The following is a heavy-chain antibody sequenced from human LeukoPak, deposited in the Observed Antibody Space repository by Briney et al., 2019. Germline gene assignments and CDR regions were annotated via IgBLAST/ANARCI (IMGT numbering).Heavy chain of an antibody. Sequence: ASVKVSCKTSGYTFSDYYIHWIRQAPGQGLEWVGWINPNSGDTDYAQKFQGRVTVTRDTSISTVYMELSSLRSEDTAVYYCARIRDGYNDAYDIWGQGTMVTVPS. CDR2: INPNSGDT. CDR1: GYTFSDYY. V-gene: IGHV1-2*02. CDR3: ARIRDGYNDAYDI. D-gene: IGHD5-24*01. J-gene: IGHJ3*02.